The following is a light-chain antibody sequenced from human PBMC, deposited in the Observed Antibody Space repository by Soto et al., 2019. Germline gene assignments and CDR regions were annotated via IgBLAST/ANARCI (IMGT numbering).Light chain of an antibody. CDR1: QSVLYSSNNKNY. Sequence: DIVMTQSPDSLAVSLGERATINCKSSQSVLYSSNNKNYLAWYQQKAGQPPKLLIYWASTRDSGVPDRFSGSGSGTDFSLTISTLQAEDVAVYYCHQYYTPPLTFGGGTKVEIK. CDR3: HQYYTPPLT. J-gene: IGKJ4*01. V-gene: IGKV4-1*01. CDR2: WAS.